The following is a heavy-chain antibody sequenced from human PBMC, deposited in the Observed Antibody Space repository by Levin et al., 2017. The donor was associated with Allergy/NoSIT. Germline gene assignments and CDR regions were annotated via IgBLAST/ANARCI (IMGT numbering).Heavy chain of an antibody. CDR2: IYYSGTT. D-gene: IGHD5-12*01. V-gene: IGHV4-59*11. CDR1: GGSISDHF. CDR3: ARYRREYSGHDLYYYYYMDV. J-gene: IGHJ6*03. Sequence: SQTLSLTCTVSGGSISDHFWSWIRQPPGKGLEWIGEIYYSGTTNYTPSLKSRVTISVDTYDNQFSLKLSSVTAADTAVYYCARYRREYSGHDLYYYYYMDVWGKGTAVTVSS.